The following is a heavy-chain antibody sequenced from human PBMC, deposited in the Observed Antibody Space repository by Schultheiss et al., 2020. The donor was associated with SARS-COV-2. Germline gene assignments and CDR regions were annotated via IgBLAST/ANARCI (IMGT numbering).Heavy chain of an antibody. D-gene: IGHD3/OR15-3a*01. Sequence: GGSLRLSCAASGFTFSSYGMHWVRQAPGKGLEWVAVIWYDGSNKYYADSVKGRFTISRDNSKNTLYLQMNSLRAEDTAVYYCAKALKRDWFTAFDIWGQGTMVTVSS. V-gene: IGHV3-30*02. CDR3: AKALKRDWFTAFDI. CDR2: IWYDGSNK. CDR1: GFTFSSYG. J-gene: IGHJ3*02.